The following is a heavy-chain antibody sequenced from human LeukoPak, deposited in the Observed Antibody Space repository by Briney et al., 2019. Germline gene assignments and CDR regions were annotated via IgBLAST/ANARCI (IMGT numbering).Heavy chain of an antibody. J-gene: IGHJ4*02. CDR3: ARGGYSYGI. D-gene: IGHD5-18*01. Sequence: PSETLSLTCTVSGGSISSYYWSWIRQPPGKGLEWIGYIYYSGSTNYNPSLKSRISISVDTSKNQFSLKLSSVTAADTAVYYCARGGYSYGIWGQGTLVTVSS. V-gene: IGHV4-59*01. CDR2: IYYSGST. CDR1: GGSISSYY.